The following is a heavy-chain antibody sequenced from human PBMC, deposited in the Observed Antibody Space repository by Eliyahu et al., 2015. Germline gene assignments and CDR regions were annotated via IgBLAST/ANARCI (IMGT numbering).Heavy chain of an antibody. CDR1: GFTFSSYA. V-gene: IGHV3-23*01. CDR3: APPWGYSSGWYLY. CDR2: ISGSGGST. D-gene: IGHD6-19*01. J-gene: IGHJ4*02. Sequence: EVQLLESGGGLVQPGGSLRLSCAASGFTFSSYAMSWVRQAPGKGLEWVSAISGSGGSTYYADSVKGRFTISRDNSKNTLYLQMNSLRAEDTAVYYCAPPWGYSSGWYLYWGQGTLVTVSS.